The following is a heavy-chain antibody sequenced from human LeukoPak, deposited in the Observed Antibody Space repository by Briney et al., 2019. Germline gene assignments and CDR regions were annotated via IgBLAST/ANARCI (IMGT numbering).Heavy chain of an antibody. Sequence: GGSLRLSCAASGFTFSSYSMNWVRQAPGKGLEWVSSISSSSYIYYADSVKGRFTISRDNAKNSLYLQMNSLRAEDTAVYYCARVPNTMIVVGNWFDPWGQGTLVTVSS. CDR1: GFTFSSYS. J-gene: IGHJ5*02. CDR3: ARVPNTMIVVGNWFDP. V-gene: IGHV3-21*01. D-gene: IGHD3-22*01. CDR2: ISSSSYI.